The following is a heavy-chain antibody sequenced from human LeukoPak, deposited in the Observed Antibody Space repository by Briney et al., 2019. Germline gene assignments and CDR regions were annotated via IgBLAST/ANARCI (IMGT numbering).Heavy chain of an antibody. CDR3: ARDAGSWYNWFDP. V-gene: IGHV1-3*01. J-gene: IGHJ5*02. D-gene: IGHD6-13*01. Sequence: ASVKVSCKASGYTFTSYAMHWVRQAPGQRLEWMGWINAGNGNTKYSQKFQGRVTITRDTSASTAYMELSSLRSEDTAVYYCARDAGSWYNWFDPWGQGTLVTVSP. CDR2: INAGNGNT. CDR1: GYTFTSYA.